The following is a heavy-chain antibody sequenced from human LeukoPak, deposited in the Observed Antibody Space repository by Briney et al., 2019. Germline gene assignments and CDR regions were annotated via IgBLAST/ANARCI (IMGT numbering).Heavy chain of an antibody. Sequence: PGGSLRLSCAASGFTFSSYAMSWVRQAPGKGLEWVSAISGSGDSTYYGDSVKGRFTISRDNSKNTLYLQMNSLRAEDTAVYYCARAPHYSNYGPYYYGMDVWGQGTTVTVSS. V-gene: IGHV3-23*01. CDR1: GFTFSSYA. D-gene: IGHD4-11*01. CDR3: ARAPHYSNYGPYYYGMDV. CDR2: ISGSGDST. J-gene: IGHJ6*02.